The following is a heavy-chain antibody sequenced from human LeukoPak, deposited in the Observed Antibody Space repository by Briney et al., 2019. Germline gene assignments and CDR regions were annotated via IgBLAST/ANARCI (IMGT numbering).Heavy chain of an antibody. CDR3: AREKYDSELPDY. V-gene: IGHV1-2*02. CDR2: INPKSGAT. CDR1: GYTFSDYY. Sequence: ASVKVSCKASGYTFSDYYMHWVRQAPGQGLEWMGWINPKSGATNSAQKFQGRVTMTRDASISTVYMELSRLTSDDTAVYYCAREKYDSELPDYWGQGTLATVSS. J-gene: IGHJ4*02. D-gene: IGHD5-24*01.